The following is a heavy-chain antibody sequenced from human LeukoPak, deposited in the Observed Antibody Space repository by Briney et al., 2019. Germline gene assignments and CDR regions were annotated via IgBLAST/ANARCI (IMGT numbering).Heavy chain of an antibody. CDR2: IKPKTDGETT. V-gene: IGHV3-15*01. CDR1: GFTFSSYW. Sequence: GGSLRLSCAASGFTFSSYWMSWVRQAPGKGLEWVGRIKPKTDGETTEYAALVKDRFSISRDDSKSMMYLQMNSLKTEDTAVHYCITPLPYSAQGGQGTLVTVSS. J-gene: IGHJ4*02. D-gene: IGHD2-21*01. CDR3: ITPLPYSAQ.